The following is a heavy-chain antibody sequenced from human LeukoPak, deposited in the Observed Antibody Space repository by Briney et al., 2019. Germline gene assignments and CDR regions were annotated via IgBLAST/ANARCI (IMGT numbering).Heavy chain of an antibody. D-gene: IGHD6-19*01. Sequence: GGSLRLSCAASGFTFSSYGMSWGRQAPGKGLEWVSAISGSGGSTYYADSVKGRFTISRDNSKNTPYLQMNSLRAEDTAVYYCAKVDSYSSGWSRKYYFDYWGQGTLVTVSS. V-gene: IGHV3-23*01. J-gene: IGHJ4*02. CDR3: AKVDSYSSGWSRKYYFDY. CDR1: GFTFSSYG. CDR2: ISGSGGST.